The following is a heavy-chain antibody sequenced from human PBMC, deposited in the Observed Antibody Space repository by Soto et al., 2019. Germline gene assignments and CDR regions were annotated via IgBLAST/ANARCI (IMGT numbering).Heavy chain of an antibody. Sequence: GGSLRLSCAASGFTFSSYGMHLVRQAQGKGLEWVAVIWYDGSNKYYADSVKGRFTISRDNSKNTLYLQMNSLRAEDTAVYYCARDYYYDSSGDRKYIDYWGQGTLVTVSS. J-gene: IGHJ4*02. CDR3: ARDYYYDSSGDRKYIDY. CDR2: IWYDGSNK. D-gene: IGHD3-22*01. CDR1: GFTFSSYG. V-gene: IGHV3-33*01.